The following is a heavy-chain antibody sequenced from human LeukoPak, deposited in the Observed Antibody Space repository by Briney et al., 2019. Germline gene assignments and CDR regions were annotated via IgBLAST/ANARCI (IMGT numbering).Heavy chain of an antibody. Sequence: GASVKVSCKASGGTFSSYAISWVRQAPGQGLEWMGGIIPILGIANYAQKFQGRVTITADKSTSTAYMELSSLRSEDTAVYYCARDFSWTGDYYYYGMDVWGQGTTVTVSS. CDR3: ARDFSWTGDYYYYGMDV. CDR1: GGTFSSYA. V-gene: IGHV1-69*10. J-gene: IGHJ6*02. CDR2: IIPILGIA. D-gene: IGHD3/OR15-3a*01.